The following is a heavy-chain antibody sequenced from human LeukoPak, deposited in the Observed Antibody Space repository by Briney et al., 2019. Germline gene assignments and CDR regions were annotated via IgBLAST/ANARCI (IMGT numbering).Heavy chain of an antibody. V-gene: IGHV3-49*04. J-gene: IGHJ4*02. Sequence: GGSLRLSCTASGFNFGDYAMSWVRQAPGKGLEWVGFIRSKAHGGTTEYAASVKGRFTISRDDSKSIAYLQMNSLKTEDTAVYYCNRDGTPETIWSGYYIDYWGQGILVTVSS. CDR3: NRDGTPETIWSGYYIDY. D-gene: IGHD3-3*01. CDR2: IRSKAHGGTT. CDR1: GFNFGDYA.